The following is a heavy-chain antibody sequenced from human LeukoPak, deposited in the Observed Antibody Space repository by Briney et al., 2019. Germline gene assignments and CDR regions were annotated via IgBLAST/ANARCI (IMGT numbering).Heavy chain of an antibody. CDR2: IIPIFGTA. J-gene: IGHJ5*02. CDR1: GGTFSSNA. D-gene: IGHD3-22*01. V-gene: IGHV1-69*01. Sequence: GASVKVSCKASGGTFSSNAISWVRQAPGQGLEWMGGIIPIFGTANYAQKFQGRVTITADESTSTAYMELSSLRSEDTAVYYCARDRGYDSSGYPSGGNWFDPWGQGTLVTVSS. CDR3: ARDRGYDSSGYPSGGNWFDP.